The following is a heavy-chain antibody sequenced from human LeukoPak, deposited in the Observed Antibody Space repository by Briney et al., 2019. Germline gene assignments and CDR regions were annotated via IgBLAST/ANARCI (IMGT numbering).Heavy chain of an antibody. CDR3: ARASYYDSSDYYGY. CDR1: GFTFSSYA. V-gene: IGHV3-30-3*01. CDR2: ISYDGSNK. J-gene: IGHJ4*02. Sequence: GGSLRLSCAASGFTFSSYAMHWVRQAPGKGLEWVAVISYDGSNKYYADSVKGRFTISRDNSKNTLYLQMNSLRAEDTAVFYCARASYYDSSDYYGYWGQGTLVTVSS. D-gene: IGHD3-22*01.